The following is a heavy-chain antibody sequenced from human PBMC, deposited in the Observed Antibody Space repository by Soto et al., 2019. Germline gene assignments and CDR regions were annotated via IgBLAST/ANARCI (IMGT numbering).Heavy chain of an antibody. V-gene: IGHV3-7*03. D-gene: IGHD4-17*01. CDR1: GFTLSNYW. CDR3: ARDFGTVTLWEGFDY. J-gene: IGHJ4*02. CDR2: IKQGGSEK. Sequence: GGSLRLSCKASGFTLSNYWMNWVRQAPGKGLEWVAIIKQGGSEKYYVDSVKGRFTISRDDAKNLLYLQMNSVRAEDTAVYYCARDFGTVTLWEGFDYWGQGTLVTVSS.